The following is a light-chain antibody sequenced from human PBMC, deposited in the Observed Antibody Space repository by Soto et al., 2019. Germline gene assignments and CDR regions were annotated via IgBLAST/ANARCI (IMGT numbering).Light chain of an antibody. CDR3: AVWDDSLKVV. V-gene: IGLV1-44*01. CDR2: NN. CDR1: NSNIGSNS. J-gene: IGLJ1*01. Sequence: QSVLSQPPSASGTPGQRVTISCSGSNSNIGSNSVNWYQQLPGTAPKLLIYNNQRPSGVPDRFSGSKSGTSASLAISGLQSEDEADYYCAVWDDSLKVVFGTGTKVTVL.